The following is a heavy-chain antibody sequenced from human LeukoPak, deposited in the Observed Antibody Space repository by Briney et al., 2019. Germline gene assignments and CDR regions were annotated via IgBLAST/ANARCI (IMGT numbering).Heavy chain of an antibody. CDR1: GGSISSYY. CDR2: IYYSGST. D-gene: IGHD3-22*01. Sequence: SETLSLTCTVSGGSISSYYWSWIRQPPGKGLEWIGYIYYSGSTNYNPSLKSRVTISVDTSKNQFSLKLSSVTAADTAVYYCARVGTYYYDSSGYYDAFDIWGQGTMVTVSS. V-gene: IGHV4-59*08. CDR3: ARVGTYYYDSSGYYDAFDI. J-gene: IGHJ3*02.